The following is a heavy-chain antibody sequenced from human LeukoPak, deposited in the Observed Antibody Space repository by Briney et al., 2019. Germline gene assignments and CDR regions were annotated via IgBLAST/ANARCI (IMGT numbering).Heavy chain of an antibody. V-gene: IGHV4-59*01. CDR2: IYYSGST. CDR1: GGSISSYY. Sequence: PSETLSLTCTGSGGSISSYYWSWIRQPPGKGLEWIGYIYYSGSTNYNPSLKSRVTISVDTSKNQFSLKLSSVTAADTAVYYCARDGIGDAFDIWGQGTMVTVSS. J-gene: IGHJ3*02. CDR3: ARDGIGDAFDI.